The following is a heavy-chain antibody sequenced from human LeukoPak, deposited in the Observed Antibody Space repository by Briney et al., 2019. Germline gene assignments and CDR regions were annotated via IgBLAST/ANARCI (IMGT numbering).Heavy chain of an antibody. CDR1: GFTFSSYA. J-gene: IGHJ4*02. CDR3: AKLKRSSSWSTNYFDY. D-gene: IGHD6-13*01. V-gene: IGHV3-23*01. Sequence: GGSLRLSCAASGFTFSSYAMSWVRQAPGKGLEWVSAISGSGGSTYYADSVKGRFTISRDNSKNTLYLQMNSLRAEDTAVYYCAKLKRSSSWSTNYFDYWGQGTLVTVSS. CDR2: ISGSGGST.